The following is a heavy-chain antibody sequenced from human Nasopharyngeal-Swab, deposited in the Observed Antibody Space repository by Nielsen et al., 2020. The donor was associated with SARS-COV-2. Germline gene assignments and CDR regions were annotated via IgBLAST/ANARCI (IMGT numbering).Heavy chain of an antibody. CDR2: INHSGST. CDR3: ARGHRRTTVTNYWYFDL. D-gene: IGHD4-17*01. J-gene: IGHJ2*01. V-gene: IGHV4-34*01. Sequence: WIRQPPGKGLEWIGEINHSGSTNYNPSLKSRVTISVDTSKNQFSLKLSSVTAADTAVYYCARGHRRTTVTNYWYFDLWGRGTRVTVSS.